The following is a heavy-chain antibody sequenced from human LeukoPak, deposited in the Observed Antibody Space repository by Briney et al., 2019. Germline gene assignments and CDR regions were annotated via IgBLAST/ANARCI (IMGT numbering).Heavy chain of an antibody. CDR2: ISSSSSYI. J-gene: IGHJ4*02. CDR3: ARDRAGGSYYDGSLDY. D-gene: IGHD1-26*01. CDR1: GFTFSSYS. V-gene: IGHV3-21*01. Sequence: GGSLRLSCAASGFTFSSYSMNWVRQAPGKGLEWVSSISSSSSYIYYADSVKGRFTISRDNAKNSLYLQMNSLRAEDTAVYYCARDRAGGSYYDGSLDYWGQGTLVTVSS.